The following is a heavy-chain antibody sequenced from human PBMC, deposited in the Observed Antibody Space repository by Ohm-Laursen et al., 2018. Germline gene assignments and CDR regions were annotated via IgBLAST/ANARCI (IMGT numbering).Heavy chain of an antibody. V-gene: IGHV3-23*01. D-gene: IGHD3-3*01. CDR1: GFSFSSNV. Sequence: SLRLSCTASGFSFSSNVMSWVRQAPGKGLEWVSTISGSGVSTYYADSVKGRFTISGDNSKNTLYLQMNSLRAEDTAVYYCASTITIFDAFDIWGQGTMVTVSS. CDR3: ASTITIFDAFDI. CDR2: ISGSGVST. J-gene: IGHJ3*02.